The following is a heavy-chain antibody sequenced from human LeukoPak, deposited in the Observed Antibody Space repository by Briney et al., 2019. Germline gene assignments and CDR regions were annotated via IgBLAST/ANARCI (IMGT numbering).Heavy chain of an antibody. J-gene: IGHJ4*02. CDR2: ISGDGGSA. Sequence: PGGSLRLSCVASGFTFHDYAMSWVRQVPGKGLEWVSLISGDGGSASYAGSVKGRFTISRDNSKNSLYLQMNSLRTEDTAFYYCAKASSGSSSRPVDYWGQETLVTVSS. CDR1: GFTFHDYA. CDR3: AKASSGSSSRPVDY. V-gene: IGHV3-43*02. D-gene: IGHD3-10*01.